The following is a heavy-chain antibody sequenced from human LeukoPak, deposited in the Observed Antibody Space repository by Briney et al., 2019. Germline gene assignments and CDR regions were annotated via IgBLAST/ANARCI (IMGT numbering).Heavy chain of an antibody. D-gene: IGHD3-22*01. CDR1: GFTFSSYA. CDR3: AKEGTLYYSDRIPY. CDR2: ISGSGGST. J-gene: IGHJ4*02. Sequence: PGGSLRLSCAASGFTFSSYAMSWVRQAPGKGLEWVSSISGSGGSTYYADSVRGRFTISRDNSKNTLYLQMNSLRAGDTAVYYCAKEGTLYYSDRIPYWGQGTLVTVSS. V-gene: IGHV3-23*01.